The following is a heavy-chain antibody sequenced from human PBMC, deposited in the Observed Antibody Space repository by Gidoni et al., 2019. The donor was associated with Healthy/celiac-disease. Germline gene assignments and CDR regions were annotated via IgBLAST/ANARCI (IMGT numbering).Heavy chain of an antibody. CDR2: IWYDGSNK. V-gene: IGHV3-33*01. D-gene: IGHD2-2*01. CDR3: SCLGLGY. CDR1: GFTFSSYG. J-gene: IGHJ4*02. Sequence: QVQLVESGGGVVQPGRSLRLSCAASGFTFSSYGMHWVRQAPGKGMEWVAVIWYDGSNKYYADSVKGRFTISRDNSKNTLYLQMNSLRAEDTAVYYCSCLGLGYWGQGTLVTVSS.